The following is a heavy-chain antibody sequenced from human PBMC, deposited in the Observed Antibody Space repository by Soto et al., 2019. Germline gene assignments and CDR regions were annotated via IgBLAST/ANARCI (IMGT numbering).Heavy chain of an antibody. J-gene: IGHJ3*02. V-gene: IGHV3-23*01. D-gene: IGHD6-6*01. CDR2: ISGSGGST. Sequence: GGSLRLSCAASGFTFSSYAMSWVRQAPGKGLEWVSAISGSGGSTYYADSVKGRFTISRDNSKNTLYLQMNSLRAEDTAVYYCAKFLMKRENSSSSPTDAFDIWGQGTMVTVSS. CDR1: GFTFSSYA. CDR3: AKFLMKRENSSSSPTDAFDI.